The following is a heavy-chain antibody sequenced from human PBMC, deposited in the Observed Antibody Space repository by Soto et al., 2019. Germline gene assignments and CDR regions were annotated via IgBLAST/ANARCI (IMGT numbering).Heavy chain of an antibody. Sequence: SEALSLTCTVSGGSISRGGYYWSWIRQHPGKGLEWIGYIYYSGSTYYNPSLKSRVTISVDTSKNQFSLKLSSVTAADTAVYYCARGDAYCSGGSCYSPNWNTLDYWGQGTLVTVS. V-gene: IGHV4-31*03. D-gene: IGHD2-15*01. CDR3: ARGDAYCSGGSCYSPNWNTLDY. CDR1: GGSISRGGYY. J-gene: IGHJ4*02. CDR2: IYYSGST.